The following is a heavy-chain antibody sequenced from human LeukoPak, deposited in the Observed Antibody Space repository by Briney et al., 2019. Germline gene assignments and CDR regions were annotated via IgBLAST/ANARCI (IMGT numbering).Heavy chain of an antibody. CDR3: ARAAGYDYVWGSYRPGFDP. V-gene: IGHV4-34*01. D-gene: IGHD3-16*02. J-gene: IGHJ5*02. CDR2: INHCGST. Sequence: SETLFLTCSVYHGSFSGYQWSSIRQPSGNGLEWIGEINHCGSTNYNPSLKSRITISVDTSKTQFSLKLSSVAAADTAVYYCARAAGYDYVWGSYRPGFDPWGQGNLVSVSS. CDR1: HGSFSGYQ.